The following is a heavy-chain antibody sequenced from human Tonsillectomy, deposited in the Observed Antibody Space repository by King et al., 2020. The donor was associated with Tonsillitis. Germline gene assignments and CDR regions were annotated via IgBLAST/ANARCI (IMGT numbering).Heavy chain of an antibody. CDR2: SSHSGST. J-gene: IGHJ4*02. CDR1: GCSISSNYY. CDR3: ARPGYSSSWYYFDY. D-gene: IGHD6-13*01. V-gene: IGHV4-39*01. Sequence: QLQESGPGLVKPSETLSLTCTFSGCSISSNYYWGWIRQSPGKGLEGIGSSSHSGSTFYTPSLKSRVTISVDTSRNQVSLRLSSVTAADTAVYYCARPGYSSSWYYFDYWGQGTLVSVSS.